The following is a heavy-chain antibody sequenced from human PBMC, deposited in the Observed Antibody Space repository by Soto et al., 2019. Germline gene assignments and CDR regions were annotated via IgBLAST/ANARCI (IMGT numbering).Heavy chain of an antibody. D-gene: IGHD3-3*01. J-gene: IGHJ6*02. CDR2: INHSGST. CDR1: GGSFSGYY. Sequence: SETLSLTCAVYGGSFSGYYWSWIRQPPGKGLEWIGEINHSGSTNYNPSLKSRVTISVDTSKNQFSLKLSSVTAADTAVYYCARGKLRITIFGVVIPYYYYGMEVWGQGTKVTVS. CDR3: ARGKLRITIFGVVIPYYYYGMEV. V-gene: IGHV4-34*01.